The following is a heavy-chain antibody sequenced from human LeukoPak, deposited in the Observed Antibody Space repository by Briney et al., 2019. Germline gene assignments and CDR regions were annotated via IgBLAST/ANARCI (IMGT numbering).Heavy chain of an antibody. Sequence: ASVKVSCKASGYTFTGYYMHWVRQAPGQRLEWMGWINPNSGGTNYAQKFQGRVTMTRDTSISTAYMELSRLRSDDTAVYYCARGIAVAGTVWFDPWGQGTLVTVSS. CDR1: GYTFTGYY. V-gene: IGHV1-2*02. D-gene: IGHD6-19*01. CDR3: ARGIAVAGTVWFDP. CDR2: INPNSGGT. J-gene: IGHJ5*02.